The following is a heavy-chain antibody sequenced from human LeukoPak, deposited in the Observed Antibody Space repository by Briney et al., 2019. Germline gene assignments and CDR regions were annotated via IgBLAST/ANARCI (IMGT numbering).Heavy chain of an antibody. Sequence: SETLSLTCAVYGGSFSGYYWSRIRQPPGKGLEWIGEINHSGSTNYNPSLKSRVTISVDTSKNQFSLKLSSVTAADTAVYYCARETYYDFWSGQKGFDYWGQGTLVTVSS. V-gene: IGHV4-34*01. J-gene: IGHJ4*02. D-gene: IGHD3-3*01. CDR3: ARETYYDFWSGQKGFDY. CDR1: GGSFSGYY. CDR2: INHSGST.